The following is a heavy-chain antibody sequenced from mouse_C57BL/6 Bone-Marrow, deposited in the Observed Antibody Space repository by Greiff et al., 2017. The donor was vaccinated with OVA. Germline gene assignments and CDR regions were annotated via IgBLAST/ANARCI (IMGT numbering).Heavy chain of an antibody. Sequence: QVQLQQPGAELVKPGASVKLSCKASGYTFTSYWMHWVKQRPGQGLEWIGMIHPNSGSTNYNEKFKSKATLTVDKSSSTAYMQLSSLTSEDSAVYYCARSIITTRYYCDYWGQGTTLTVSS. CDR2: IHPNSGST. J-gene: IGHJ2*01. CDR1: GYTFTSYW. V-gene: IGHV1-64*01. CDR3: ARSIITTRYYCDY. D-gene: IGHD2-12*01.